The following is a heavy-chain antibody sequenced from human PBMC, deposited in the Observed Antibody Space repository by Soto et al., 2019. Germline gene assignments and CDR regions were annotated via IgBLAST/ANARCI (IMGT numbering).Heavy chain of an antibody. CDR3: ARALGAYYDFWSGYSFDY. J-gene: IGHJ4*02. CDR2: FYYSGST. V-gene: IGHV4-59*01. CDR1: GGSISSYY. Sequence: QVQLQESGPGLVKPSETLSLTCTVSGGSISSYYWSWIRQPPGKGLEWIGYFYYSGSTNYNPSLKSRVTISVDTSKNQFSLKLSSVTAADTAVYYCARALGAYYDFWSGYSFDYWGQGTLVTVSS. D-gene: IGHD3-3*01.